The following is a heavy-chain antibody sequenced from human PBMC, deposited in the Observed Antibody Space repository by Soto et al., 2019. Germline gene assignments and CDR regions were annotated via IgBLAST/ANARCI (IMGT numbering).Heavy chain of an antibody. CDR3: ERDRKWRGVSIGQTIPLPY. D-gene: IGHD3-10*01. J-gene: IGHJ6*03. CDR2: IYHSGST. Sequence: SETLSLTCAVYGGSFSGHYWSWIRQPPGKGLEWIGSIYHSGSTYYNPSLKSRVTISVDTSKNQFSLKMSSVTAADTAVYYCERDRKWRGVSIGQTIPLPYRGNGPMVTV. V-gene: IGHV4-34*01. CDR1: GGSFSGHY.